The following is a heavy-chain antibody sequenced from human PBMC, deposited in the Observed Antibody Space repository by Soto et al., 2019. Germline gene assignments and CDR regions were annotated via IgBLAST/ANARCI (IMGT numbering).Heavy chain of an antibody. CDR2: IWYGGRNK. CDR1: GFTFSSYG. D-gene: IGHD1-26*01. Sequence: QVQLVESGGGVVQPGRSLRLSCAASGFTFSSYGMHWVRQAPGKGLEWVAVIWYGGRNKYYADSVKGRFTISRDDSKNTLYLQMNSLRAEDTALYYCARDKRYSGSYGLDWWGQGPLVTVSS. J-gene: IGHJ4*02. CDR3: ARDKRYSGSYGLDW. V-gene: IGHV3-33*01.